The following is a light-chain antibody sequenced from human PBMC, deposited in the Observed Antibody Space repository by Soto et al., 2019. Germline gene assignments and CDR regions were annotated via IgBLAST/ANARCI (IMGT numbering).Light chain of an antibody. CDR3: QQYDKLPLYT. CDR1: QDINNY. V-gene: IGKV1-33*01. CDR2: DAY. Sequence: DIQMTQSPSSLSASVGDRVTITCQASQDINNYLYWYQQKPGKAPKLLIYDAYNLETGVPSRFSGSGFGTDFTFSISSLQPEDIASYYCQQYDKLPLYTFGQGTKLEIK. J-gene: IGKJ2*01.